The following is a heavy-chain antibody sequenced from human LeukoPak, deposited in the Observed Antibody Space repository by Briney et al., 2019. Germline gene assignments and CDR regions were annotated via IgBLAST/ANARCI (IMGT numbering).Heavy chain of an antibody. CDR3: ARVVSFYCSSTSCSSDYFDY. D-gene: IGHD2-2*01. V-gene: IGHV3-7*03. Sequence: GGSLRLSCAASGFTFSSYEMNWVRQAPGKGLEWVANIKQDGSEKYYVDSVKGRFTISRDNAKNSLYLQMNSLRAEDTAVYYCARVVSFYCSSTSCSSDYFDYWGQGTLVTVSS. J-gene: IGHJ4*02. CDR1: GFTFSSYE. CDR2: IKQDGSEK.